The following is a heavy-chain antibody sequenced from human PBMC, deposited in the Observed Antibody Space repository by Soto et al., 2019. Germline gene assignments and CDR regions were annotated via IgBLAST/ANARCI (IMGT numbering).Heavy chain of an antibody. J-gene: IGHJ4*02. D-gene: IGHD4-17*01. CDR1: GGSISSYY. CDR3: AALDKDYLIFDY. Sequence: PSETLSLTCTVSGGSISSYYWSWIRQPPGKGLEWIGYIYYSGSTNYNPSLKSRVTISVDTSKNQFSLKLSSVTAADTAVYYCAALDKDYLIFDYWGQGTLVTVSS. CDR2: IYYSGST. V-gene: IGHV4-59*08.